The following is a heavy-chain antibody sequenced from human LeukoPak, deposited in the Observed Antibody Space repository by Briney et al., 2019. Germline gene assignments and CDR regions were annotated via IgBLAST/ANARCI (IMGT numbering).Heavy chain of an antibody. CDR1: GGSISSDY. CDR2: IYYSGDT. J-gene: IGHJ4*02. D-gene: IGHD5-18*01. V-gene: IGHV4-59*01. CDR3: ARSGYSYGLVDY. Sequence: SGTLSLTCTVSGGSISSDYWSWIRQPPGKGLEWIGYIYYSGDTNYNPSLKSRVTISVDTSKNQFSLKLRSVTAADTAVYYCARSGYSYGLVDYWGQGTLVTVSS.